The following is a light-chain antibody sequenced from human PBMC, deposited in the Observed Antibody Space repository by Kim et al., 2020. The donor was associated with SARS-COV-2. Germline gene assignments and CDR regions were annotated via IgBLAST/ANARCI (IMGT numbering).Light chain of an antibody. CDR1: QILSGSF. CDR3: LQYGTSPQT. Sequence: EIVLTQSPGTLSLSPGERVTLSCRASQILSGSFLAWYHQKPGQAPRLLIYGASSRAPGIPDRFSGSGSGTDFTLTISRLESEDFAVYYCLQYGTSPQTFGQGTKVDIK. CDR2: GAS. V-gene: IGKV3-20*01. J-gene: IGKJ1*01.